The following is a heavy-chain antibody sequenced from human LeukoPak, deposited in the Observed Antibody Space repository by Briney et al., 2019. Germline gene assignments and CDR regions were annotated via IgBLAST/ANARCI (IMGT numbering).Heavy chain of an antibody. D-gene: IGHD3-16*02. J-gene: IGHJ4*02. Sequence: GGSLRLSCAASIFTFSSYEMNWVRQAPGKGLEGVSYISSSGSTIYYADSVKGRFTTARDNDKNSLYLQMNSLRAEDTAVYYCARIDDYVWGSYRRPVDYWGQGTLVTVSS. V-gene: IGHV3-48*03. CDR3: ARIDDYVWGSYRRPVDY. CDR2: ISSSGSTI. CDR1: IFTFSSYE.